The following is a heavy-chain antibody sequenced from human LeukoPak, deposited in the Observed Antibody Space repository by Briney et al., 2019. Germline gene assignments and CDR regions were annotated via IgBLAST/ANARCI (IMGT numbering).Heavy chain of an antibody. D-gene: IGHD3-22*01. Sequence: SETLSLTCAVSGYSISSGYYWGWIRQPPGKGLEWIGSIYYSGSTYYNPSLKSRVTISVDTSKNQFSLKLSSVTPADTAVYYCARPSYDSSGYYLGAWGQGTLVTVSS. J-gene: IGHJ4*02. CDR1: GYSISSGYY. CDR3: ARPSYDSSGYYLGA. CDR2: IYYSGST. V-gene: IGHV4-38-2*01.